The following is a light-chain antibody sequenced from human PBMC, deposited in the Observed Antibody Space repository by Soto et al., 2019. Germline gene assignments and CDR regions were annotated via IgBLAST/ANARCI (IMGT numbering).Light chain of an antibody. CDR2: DVS. J-gene: IGLJ1*01. V-gene: IGLV2-11*01. Sequence: QSALTQPRSVSGSPGQSVTISCTGASSDVGGYNYVSWYQQHPGKAPKLMIYDVSKRPSGVPDSFSGSKSGNTASLTISGLQTEDEADYYCCSYAGRYTYVFGTGTKVTVL. CDR1: SSDVGGYNY. CDR3: CSYAGRYTYV.